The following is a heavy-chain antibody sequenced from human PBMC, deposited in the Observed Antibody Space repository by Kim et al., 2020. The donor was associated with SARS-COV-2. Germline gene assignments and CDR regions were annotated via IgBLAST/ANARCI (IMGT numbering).Heavy chain of an antibody. D-gene: IGHD3-10*01. CDR2: IYYGGSI. Sequence: SETLSLTCTVSSGSVSSAGYFWSWIRQHPGKGLEWIGYIYYGGSINYNPSLKSRITMSVDTSKNQFSLKLNSVTPADTAVYYCASGYKKLRWFGNLLAPNYVDRWGQGTLVTVSS. V-gene: IGHV4-31*03. J-gene: IGHJ5*02. CDR1: SGSVSSAGYF. CDR3: ASGYKKLRWFGNLLAPNYVDR.